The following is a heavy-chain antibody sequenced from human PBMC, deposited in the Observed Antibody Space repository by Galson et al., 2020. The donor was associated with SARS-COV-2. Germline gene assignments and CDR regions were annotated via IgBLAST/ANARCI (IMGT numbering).Heavy chain of an antibody. CDR2: IYYSGST. D-gene: IGHD4-17*01. J-gene: IGHJ6*02. CDR1: GGSISSYY. CDR3: ARTYGGNSYYYYYYGMDV. Sequence: SETLSLTCTVSGGSISSYYWSWIRQPPGKGLEWIGYIYYSGSTNYNPSLKSRVTISVDTSKNQFSLKLSSVTAADTAVYYCARTYGGNSYYYYYYGMDVWGQGTTVTVSS. V-gene: IGHV4-59*01.